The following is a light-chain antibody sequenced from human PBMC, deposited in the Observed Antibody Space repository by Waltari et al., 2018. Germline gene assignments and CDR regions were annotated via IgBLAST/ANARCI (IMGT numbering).Light chain of an antibody. CDR3: CSYAGSRTYV. Sequence: QSALTQPAPVSGSPGQSITIPCTGTSSDVGSYNFVSWYQHHPGKAPKLMIFEGSRRPSGISNRFSGSKSGNTASLTISGLQAEDEADYYCCSYAGSRTYVFGAGTKVTVL. CDR2: EGS. V-gene: IGLV2-23*01. CDR1: SSDVGSYNF. J-gene: IGLJ1*01.